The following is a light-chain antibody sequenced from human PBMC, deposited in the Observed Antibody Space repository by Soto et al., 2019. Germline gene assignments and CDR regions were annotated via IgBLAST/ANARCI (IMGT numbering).Light chain of an antibody. V-gene: IGKV3-15*01. CDR2: YAS. CDR3: QHYSNWPPT. Sequence: EVVMTQSPATLSVSPGERVTLSCRASQSVHSNLAWYQQKPGQGPSLLIYYASTRATGVPDRFTGSGSGTEFTLTISSLQSEDFGVYHCQHYSNWPPTFGPGTQVEIK. CDR1: QSVHSN. J-gene: IGKJ3*01.